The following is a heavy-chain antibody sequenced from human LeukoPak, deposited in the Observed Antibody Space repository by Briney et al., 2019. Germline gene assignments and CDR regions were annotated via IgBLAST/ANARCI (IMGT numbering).Heavy chain of an antibody. V-gene: IGHV1-69*05. CDR1: GGTFSSYA. CDR2: IIPIFGTA. D-gene: IGHD3-10*01. Sequence: SVKVSCKASGGTFSSYAISWERQATGQGLEWMGRIIPIFGTANYAQKFQGRVTITTDESTSTAYMELSSLGSEDTAVYYCARDSTYGSGSFDYWGQGTLVTVSS. CDR3: ARDSTYGSGSFDY. J-gene: IGHJ4*02.